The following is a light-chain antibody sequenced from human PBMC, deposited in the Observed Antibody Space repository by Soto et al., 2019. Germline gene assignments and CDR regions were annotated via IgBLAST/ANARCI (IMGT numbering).Light chain of an antibody. CDR2: AST. V-gene: IGKV1-39*01. Sequence: IQMTQSRSAMSASVGDRVTITCRASQSISSYLNWYQQKVGKAPKLLIFASTNLQGGVPSRFSGRVAGTDFTLTISRLEPEDFAVYYCQQYGSSPRTFGQGTKVDIK. J-gene: IGKJ1*01. CDR3: QQYGSSPRT. CDR1: QSISSY.